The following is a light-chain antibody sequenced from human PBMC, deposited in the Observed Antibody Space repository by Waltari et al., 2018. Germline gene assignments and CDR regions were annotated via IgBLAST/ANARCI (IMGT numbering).Light chain of an antibody. CDR2: AGS. Sequence: QSALTQPASVSGSPGQSITISCTGTRSDVGIYNLVSWYQQHPGKAPKLMIYAGSKRPSGVSNRFSGSKTGNTASLTISGLQAEDEADYYCCSYAGSPFVFGTGTKVTVL. V-gene: IGLV2-23*01. CDR3: CSYAGSPFV. J-gene: IGLJ1*01. CDR1: RSDVGIYNL.